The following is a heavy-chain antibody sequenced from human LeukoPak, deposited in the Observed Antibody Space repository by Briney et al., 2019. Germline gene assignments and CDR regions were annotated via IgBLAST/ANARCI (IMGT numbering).Heavy chain of an antibody. Sequence: ASVKVSCKASGHTFTGYYMHWVRQAPGQGLEWMGWINPTSGDTNYVQKFQGRVIMTRDASISTAYMELSGVRSDDTAVYYCARGDGDGPARRAFDIWGQGTMVTVSS. CDR1: GHTFTGYY. CDR2: INPTSGDT. CDR3: ARGDGDGPARRAFDI. J-gene: IGHJ3*02. V-gene: IGHV1-2*02. D-gene: IGHD7-27*01.